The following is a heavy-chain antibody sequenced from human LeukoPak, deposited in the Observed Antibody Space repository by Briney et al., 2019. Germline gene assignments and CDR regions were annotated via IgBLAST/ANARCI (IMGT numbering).Heavy chain of an antibody. D-gene: IGHD2-15*01. Sequence: ASVKVSCKASGDTFSSYAISWVRQAPGQGLEWMGRIIPILGIANYAQKFQGRVTITADKSTSTAYMELSSLRSEDTAVYYCARDFGCSGGSCYSRDYYDSSGYVYWGQGTLVTVSS. CDR1: GDTFSSYA. CDR2: IIPILGIA. V-gene: IGHV1-69*10. CDR3: ARDFGCSGGSCYSRDYYDSSGYVY. J-gene: IGHJ4*02.